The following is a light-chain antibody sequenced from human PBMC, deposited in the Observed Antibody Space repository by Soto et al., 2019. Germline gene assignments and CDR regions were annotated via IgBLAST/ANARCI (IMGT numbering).Light chain of an antibody. V-gene: IGLV2-14*01. J-gene: IGLJ3*02. CDR3: TSYTSSSGNWV. CDR2: EVN. Sequence: QPVLTQPASVSGSPGQSITISCTGTSSDVGGYDYVSWYQQYPGKAPTLMIYEVNNRPSGVSTRFSGSKSGNTASLTISGLQAEDEADYYCTSYTSSSGNWVFGGGTKLTVL. CDR1: SSDVGGYDY.